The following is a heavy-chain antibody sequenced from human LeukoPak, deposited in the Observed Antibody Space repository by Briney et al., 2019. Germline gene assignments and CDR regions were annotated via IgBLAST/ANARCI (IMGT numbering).Heavy chain of an antibody. Sequence: GGSLRLSCAASGFTFSSYSMNWVRQAPGKGLEWVSSISSSSSYIYYADSVKGRFTISRDNAKNSLYLQMNSLRAEDTAVYYCARDPPMGLRLVSSGYYYYFDYWGQGTLVTVSS. CDR1: GFTFSSYS. V-gene: IGHV3-21*01. J-gene: IGHJ4*02. CDR3: ARDPPMGLRLVSSGYYYYFDY. CDR2: ISSSSSYI. D-gene: IGHD3-22*01.